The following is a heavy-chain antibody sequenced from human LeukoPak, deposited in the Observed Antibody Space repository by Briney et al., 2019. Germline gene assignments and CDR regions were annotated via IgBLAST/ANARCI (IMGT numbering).Heavy chain of an antibody. D-gene: IGHD4-17*01. Sequence: PSEALSLTCTVSGGSISSGDYYWSWIRQPPGKGLEWIGYIYYSGSTYYNSSLKSRVTISVDTSKNQFSLKLSSVTAADTAVYYCARGMHDYGDYYFDYWGQGTLVTVSS. V-gene: IGHV4-30-4*08. CDR3: ARGMHDYGDYYFDY. CDR1: GGSISSGDYY. J-gene: IGHJ4*02. CDR2: IYYSGST.